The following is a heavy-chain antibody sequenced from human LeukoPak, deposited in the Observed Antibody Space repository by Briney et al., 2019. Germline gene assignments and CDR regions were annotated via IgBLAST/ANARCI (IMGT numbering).Heavy chain of an antibody. CDR2: ISAYNGNT. D-gene: IGHD6-19*01. CDR3: ARDGQWLVLAGPDY. CDR1: GYTFTSYG. J-gene: IGHJ4*02. Sequence: ASVKVSCKASGYTFTSYGISWVRQAPGQGLEWMGWISAYNGNTNYAQKFQGRVTMTRDTSISTAYMELSRLRSDDTAVYYCARDGQWLVLAGPDYWGQGTLVTVSS. V-gene: IGHV1-18*01.